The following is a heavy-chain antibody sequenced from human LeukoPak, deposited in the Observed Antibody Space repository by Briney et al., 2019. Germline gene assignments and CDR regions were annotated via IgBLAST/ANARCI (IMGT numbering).Heavy chain of an antibody. V-gene: IGHV1-3*01. CDR3: ARKALRYVDWSNWFDP. CDR2: INAGNGNT. J-gene: IGHJ5*02. CDR1: GYTFTSYA. D-gene: IGHD3-9*01. Sequence: ASVTVSCKASGYTFTSYAMHWVRQAPGQRLEWMGWINAGNGNTKYSQKFQGRVTITRDTSASTAYMELSSLRSEDTAVYYCARKALRYVDWSNWFDPWGQGTLVTVSS.